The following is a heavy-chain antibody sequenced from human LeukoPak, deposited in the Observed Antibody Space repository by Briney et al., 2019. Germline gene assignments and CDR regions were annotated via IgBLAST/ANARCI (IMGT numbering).Heavy chain of an antibody. CDR3: ARDRCSSTSCYVRGDY. V-gene: IGHV3-33*01. D-gene: IGHD2-2*01. CDR1: GFTFSSYG. Sequence: GRSLRLSCAASGFTFSSYGMHWVRQAPGKGLEWVAVIWYDGSNKYYADSVKGRFTISRDNSKNTLYLQMNSLRAEDTAVYYCARDRCSSTSCYVRGDYWGQGTLVTVSS. J-gene: IGHJ4*02. CDR2: IWYDGSNK.